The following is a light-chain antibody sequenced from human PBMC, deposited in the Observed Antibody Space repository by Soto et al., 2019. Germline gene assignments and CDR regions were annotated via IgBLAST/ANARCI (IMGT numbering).Light chain of an antibody. CDR2: DNN. J-gene: IGLJ2*01. V-gene: IGLV1-51*01. CDR1: TSNIENNY. CDR3: GTWDSSLSAGVV. Sequence: QSVLTQPPSVSAAPGQKVTISCSGSTSNIENNYVSWSQQLPGTAPKLLIYDNNKRPSGIPDRFSGFKSGTSATLGITGLQTGDEAIYYCGTWDSSLSAGVVFGGGTKLTVL.